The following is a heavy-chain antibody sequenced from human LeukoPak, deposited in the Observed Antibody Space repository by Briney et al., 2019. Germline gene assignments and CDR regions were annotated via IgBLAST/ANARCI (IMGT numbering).Heavy chain of an antibody. CDR2: INHSGST. Sequence: PSETLSLTCAVYGGSFSGYYWSWIRQPPGKGLEWIGEINHSGSTNYNPSLKSRVTMSVDTSKNHFFLRLSSVTPADTAVYYCASLLNVAGYSGYDSDYWGQGTLVTVSS. D-gene: IGHD5-12*01. CDR1: GGSFSGYY. V-gene: IGHV4-34*01. CDR3: ASLLNVAGYSGYDSDY. J-gene: IGHJ4*02.